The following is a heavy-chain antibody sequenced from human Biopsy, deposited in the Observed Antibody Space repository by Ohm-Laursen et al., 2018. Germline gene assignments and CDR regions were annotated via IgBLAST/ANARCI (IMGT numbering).Heavy chain of an antibody. CDR1: GFTFSRSV. CDR2: IHGDERSA. D-gene: IGHD2-8*02. CDR3: TGDSGGLGDY. J-gene: IGHJ4*02. Sequence: SLRLSCTASGFTFSRSVMHWVRQAPGKGLMWVSRIHGDERSATYAEPVKGRFTISRDNAKNTLHLQMNSLRAEDTAVYYWTGDSGGLGDYWGQGTLVTVSS. V-gene: IGHV3-74*03.